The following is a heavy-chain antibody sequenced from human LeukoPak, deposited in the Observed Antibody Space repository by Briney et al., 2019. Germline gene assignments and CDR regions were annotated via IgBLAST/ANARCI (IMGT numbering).Heavy chain of an antibody. J-gene: IGHJ2*01. CDR2: IKQDGSEK. D-gene: IGHD6-6*01. CDR1: GFTFSDYW. Sequence: GGSLRLSCAASGFTFSDYWMTWVRHAPGKGREWVANIKQDGSEKYYVDSVKGPFSISRDTAKNSLYLQMNSLRAEETAVYYCARDDQYSSSSGDWYFDLWGRGTLVTVSS. V-gene: IGHV3-7*01. CDR3: ARDDQYSSSSGDWYFDL.